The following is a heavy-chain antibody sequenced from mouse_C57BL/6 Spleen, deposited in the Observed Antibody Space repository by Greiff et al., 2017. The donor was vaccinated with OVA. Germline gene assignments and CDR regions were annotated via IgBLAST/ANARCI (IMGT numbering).Heavy chain of an antibody. J-gene: IGHJ4*01. Sequence: QVQLKQSGAELVRPGTSVKVSCKASGYAFTNYLIEWVKQRPGQGLEWIGVINPGSGGTNYNEKFKGKATLTADKSSSTAYMQLSSLTSEDSAVYVCARRGSYYYGSNPYYAMDYWGQGTSVTVSS. V-gene: IGHV1-54*01. CDR1: GYAFTNYL. CDR2: INPGSGGT. D-gene: IGHD1-1*01. CDR3: ARRGSYYYGSNPYYAMDY.